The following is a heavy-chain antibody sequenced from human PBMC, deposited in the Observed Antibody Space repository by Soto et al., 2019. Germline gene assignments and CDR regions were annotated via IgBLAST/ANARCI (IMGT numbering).Heavy chain of an antibody. CDR2: IIPIFGTA. CDR1: GGTFSSYA. Sequence: SVKVSCKASGGTFSSYAISWVRQAPGQGLEWMGGIIPIFGTANYAQKFQGRVTMTADESTSTAYMELSSLRSEDTAVYYCARDYDDILTGDQYGMDVWGQGTTVTVSS. V-gene: IGHV1-69*13. CDR3: ARDYDDILTGDQYGMDV. D-gene: IGHD3-9*01. J-gene: IGHJ6*02.